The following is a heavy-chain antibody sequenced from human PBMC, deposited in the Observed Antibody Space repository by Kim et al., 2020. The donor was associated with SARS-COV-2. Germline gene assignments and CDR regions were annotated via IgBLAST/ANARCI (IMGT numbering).Heavy chain of an antibody. V-gene: IGHV4-4*07. Sequence: SETLSLTCTVSGGSINEHFWNWIRQPAGKGLEWIGQVYSSGNTHYNPSLKSRVTMSVDTSKNEFSLELTSVTAADTAVYYCARGGDSMVYWGQGALVTVS. CDR1: GGSINEHF. CDR2: VYSSGNT. CDR3: ARGGDSMVY. J-gene: IGHJ4*02. D-gene: IGHD3-10*01.